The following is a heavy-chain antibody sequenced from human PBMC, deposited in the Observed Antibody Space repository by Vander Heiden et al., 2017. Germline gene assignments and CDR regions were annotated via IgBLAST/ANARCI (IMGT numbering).Heavy chain of an antibody. V-gene: IGHV3-48*02. CDR2: ISTGSGTI. CDR3: ASTTGGY. Sequence: FQLLYSLASLLHPGGSLRLSCAASGLTFRSYSMNWGGQAPGKGLEWVSYISTGSGTIYYADSVKGRFTISRDNAKNSLYLQMHSLRDEDTAVYYCASTTGGYWGQGTLVTVSS. D-gene: IGHD2-2*01. CDR1: GLTFRSYS. J-gene: IGHJ4*02.